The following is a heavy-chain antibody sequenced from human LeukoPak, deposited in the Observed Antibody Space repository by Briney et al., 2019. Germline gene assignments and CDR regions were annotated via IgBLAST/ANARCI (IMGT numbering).Heavy chain of an antibody. J-gene: IGHJ4*02. D-gene: IGHD3-3*01. CDR3: ARDLLEWYFDY. CDR1: GFTVSSTY. Sequence: GSLRPSCAASGFTVSSTYMSWVRQTPGKGLEWVSVIYSGGSTYYADSVKGRFTISRDNSKNTLYLQMNSLRAEDTAVYYCARDLLEWYFDYWGEGTLVTVSS. CDR2: IYSGGST. V-gene: IGHV3-66*01.